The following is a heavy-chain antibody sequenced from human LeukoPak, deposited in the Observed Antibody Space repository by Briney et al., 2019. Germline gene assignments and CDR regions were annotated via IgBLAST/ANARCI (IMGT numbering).Heavy chain of an antibody. CDR3: AKDISGDYVGGYGMDV. V-gene: IGHV3-21*04. CDR2: ISSGSYI. J-gene: IGHJ6*02. D-gene: IGHD4-17*01. CDR1: GFTFSTFG. Sequence: PGGSLRLSCAASGFTFSTFGMIWVRQAPGKGLEWVSSISSGSYIYYADAVKARFTISRDNARNSLYLQMNSLRAEDTALYYCAKDISGDYVGGYGMDVWGQGTTVTVSS.